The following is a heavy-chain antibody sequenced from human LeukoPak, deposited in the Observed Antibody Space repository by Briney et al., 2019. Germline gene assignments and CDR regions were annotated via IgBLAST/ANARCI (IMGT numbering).Heavy chain of an antibody. CDR3: AREIIVARGAFDI. CDR1: GGSFSGYY. CDR2: INRRGST. V-gene: IGHV4-34*01. D-gene: IGHD5-12*01. J-gene: IGHJ3*02. Sequence: SETLSPTCAVYGGSFSGYYWIWIRQPPGKGLEWIGEINRRGSTNYNPSLKSRVTISVDTSKNQFSLKLSSVTAADTAVYYCAREIIVARGAFDIWGQGTMVTVSS.